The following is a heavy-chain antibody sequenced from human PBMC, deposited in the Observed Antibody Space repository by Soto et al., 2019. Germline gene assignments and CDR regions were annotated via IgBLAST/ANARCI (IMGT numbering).Heavy chain of an antibody. Sequence: QVQLVASGGGVVQPGRTLRLYCAASGFTFSSYGMHWVRQAPGKGLEWVAVIWYDGSNKYYADSVKGRFTISRDNSKNTLYLQMNSLRAEDTAVYYCARRDVAYYYYYMDVCGKGTTVTVSS. CDR3: ARRDVAYYYYYMDV. D-gene: IGHD2-15*01. V-gene: IGHV3-33*01. J-gene: IGHJ6*03. CDR1: GFTFSSYG. CDR2: IWYDGSNK.